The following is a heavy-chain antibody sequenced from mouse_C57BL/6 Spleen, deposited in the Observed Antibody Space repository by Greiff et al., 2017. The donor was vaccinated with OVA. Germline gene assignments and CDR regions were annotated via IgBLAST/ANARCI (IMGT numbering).Heavy chain of an antibody. D-gene: IGHD3-2*02. J-gene: IGHJ3*01. CDR2: IYPGDGDT. V-gene: IGHV1-82*01. CDR1: GYAFSSSW. Sequence: QVQLKQSGPELVKPGASVKISCKASGYAFSSSWMNWVKQRPGKGLEWIGRIYPGDGDTNYNGKFKGKATLTADKSSSTAYMQLSSLPSEDASVYFCARSAQASFAYWGQGTLVTVSA. CDR3: ARSAQASFAY.